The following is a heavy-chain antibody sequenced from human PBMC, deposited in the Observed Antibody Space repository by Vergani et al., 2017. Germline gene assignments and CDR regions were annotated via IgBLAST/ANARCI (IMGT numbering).Heavy chain of an antibody. CDR3: ARGEQLWFGELPKY. V-gene: IGHV1-69*01. CDR1: GGTFSSYA. D-gene: IGHD3-10*01. J-gene: IGHJ4*02. Sequence: QVQLVQSGAEVKKPGASVKVSCKASGGTFSSYAISWVRQAPGQGLEWMGGIIPIFGTANYAQKFQGRVTVTADESTSTAYMGLSSLRSEDTAVYYCARGEQLWFGELPKYWGQGTPVTVSS. CDR2: IIPIFGTA.